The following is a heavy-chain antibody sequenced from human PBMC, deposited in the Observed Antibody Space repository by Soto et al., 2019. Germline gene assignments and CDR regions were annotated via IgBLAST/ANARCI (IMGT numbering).Heavy chain of an antibody. J-gene: IGHJ6*02. D-gene: IGHD1-26*01. CDR1: GFTFSSYG. V-gene: IGHV3-30*03. CDR3: ARDFVVGGPTINYYYGMDV. Sequence: GGSLRLSCAASGFTFSSYGMHWVRQAPGKGLEWVAVISYDGSNKYYADSVKGRFTISRDNSKNTLYLQMNSLGAEDTAVYYCARDFVVGGPTINYYYGMDVWGHGTTVTVSS. CDR2: ISYDGSNK.